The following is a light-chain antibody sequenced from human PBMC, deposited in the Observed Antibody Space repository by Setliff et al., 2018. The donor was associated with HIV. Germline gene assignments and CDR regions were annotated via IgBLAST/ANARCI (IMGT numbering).Light chain of an antibody. Sequence: QSALTQPASVSGPPGQSITISCTGTSSDIGGYNYVSWYQQHPGKAPKLMIYDVSNRPSGVSDRFSGSKSGNTASLTISGLQAEDEADYYCCSYTTSITEVFGTGTKVTVL. CDR3: CSYTTSITEV. J-gene: IGLJ1*01. V-gene: IGLV2-14*03. CDR1: SSDIGGYNY. CDR2: DVS.